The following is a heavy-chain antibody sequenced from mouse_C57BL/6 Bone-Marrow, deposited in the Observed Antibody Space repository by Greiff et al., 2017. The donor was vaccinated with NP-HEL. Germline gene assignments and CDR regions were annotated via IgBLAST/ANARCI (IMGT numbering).Heavy chain of an antibody. V-gene: IGHV1-59*01. D-gene: IGHD1-3*01. CDR3: AGESNYWYFDV. CDR1: GYTFTSYW. CDR2: IDPSDSYT. Sequence: QVQLQQPGAELVRPGTSVKLSCKASGYTFTSYWMHWVKQRPGQGLEWIGVIDPSDSYTNYNQKFKGKATLTVDTSSSTAYMQLSSLTSEDSAVYYCAGESNYWYFDVWGTGTTVTVSS. J-gene: IGHJ1*03.